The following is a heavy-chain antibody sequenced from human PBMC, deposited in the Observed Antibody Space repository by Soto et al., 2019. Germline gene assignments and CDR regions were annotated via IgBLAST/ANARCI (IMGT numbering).Heavy chain of an antibody. V-gene: IGHV4-34*01. CDR3: ARGAAAGDGGSWYGDY. D-gene: IGHD6-13*01. Sequence: QVQLQQWGAGLLKPSETLSLTCAVYGGSFSGYYWSWIRQPPGKGLEWIGEINHSGSTNYNPTLKSRVTISVNTYTYQFPLKLSAVTAAATAVYYCARGAAAGDGGSWYGDYWGQGTLVTVSS. CDR1: GGSFSGYY. CDR2: INHSGST. J-gene: IGHJ4*02.